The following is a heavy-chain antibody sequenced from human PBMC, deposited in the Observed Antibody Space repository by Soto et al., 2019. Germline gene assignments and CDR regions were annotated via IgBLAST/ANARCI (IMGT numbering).Heavy chain of an antibody. CDR3: ARDLTPRIRGSFYYMDV. V-gene: IGHV6-1*01. CDR2: TYYRSKWYN. CDR1: GDSVSSNSAA. Sequence: SQTLSLTCAISGDSVSSNSAAWNWIRQSPSRGLEWLGRTYYRSKWYNDYAVSVKSRITINPDTSKNQFSLQLNSVTPEDTAVYYCARDLTPRIRGSFYYMDVWGKGTTVTVSS. J-gene: IGHJ6*03. D-gene: IGHD3-10*01.